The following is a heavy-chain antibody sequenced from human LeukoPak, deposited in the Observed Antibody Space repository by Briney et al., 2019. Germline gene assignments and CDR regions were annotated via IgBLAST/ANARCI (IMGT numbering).Heavy chain of an antibody. Sequence: GGSLRLSCAASGFNFSAXXXXXVRQAPGXXXXXLSYISGSGXRIYXXXXXXXXFXXSRDNAKNSLYLQMNSLRDEDTAVYYCARARSGYFKDYWGQGTLVTVSS. D-gene: IGHD3-22*01. CDR1: GFNFSAXX. V-gene: IGHV3-48*02. CDR3: ARARSGYFKDY. J-gene: IGHJ4*02. CDR2: ISGSGXRI.